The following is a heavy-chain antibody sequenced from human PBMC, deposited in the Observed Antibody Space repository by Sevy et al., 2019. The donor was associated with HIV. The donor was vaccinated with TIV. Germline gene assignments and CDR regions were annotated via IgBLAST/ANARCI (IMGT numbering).Heavy chain of an antibody. Sequence: SGPTLVNPTQTLTLTCTFSGFSLSTNGVGVGWIRQPPGKALEWLALISWDDDKRYSPSLKSRLTITKDTSKNQVVLTMTNMDPVDTATYYCAHKMVGIAVGDAFDIWGQGTMVTVSS. CDR1: GFSLSTNGVG. CDR3: AHKMVGIAVGDAFDI. D-gene: IGHD6-19*01. V-gene: IGHV2-5*02. CDR2: ISWDDDK. J-gene: IGHJ3*02.